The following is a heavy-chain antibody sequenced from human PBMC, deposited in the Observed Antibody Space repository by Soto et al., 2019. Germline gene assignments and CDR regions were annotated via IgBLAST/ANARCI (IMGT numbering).Heavy chain of an antibody. CDR3: VRFGTSYDTSGYLY. V-gene: IGHV3-74*01. CDR1: GXRFGSQC. Sequence: GSRRLSSTASGXRFGSQCMHWVRQAPGKGLIWVSRINTDGSTTNYADSVKGRFTISRDNAKNTLYLQMNSLRADDTAVYYCVRFGTSYDTSGYLYWGQGALGTVS. J-gene: IGHJ4*02. CDR2: INTDGSTT. D-gene: IGHD3-22*01.